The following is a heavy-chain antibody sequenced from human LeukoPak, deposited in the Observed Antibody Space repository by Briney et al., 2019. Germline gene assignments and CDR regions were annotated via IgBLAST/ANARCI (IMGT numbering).Heavy chain of an antibody. CDR1: GFTFGAYS. V-gene: IGHV3-48*01. D-gene: IGHD4-11*01. CDR3: ARDQAYSFDY. J-gene: IGHJ4*02. Sequence: GGSLRLSCAASGFTFGAYSMNWVRQAPEKGLEWVSYIGSSSSPIYYADSVKGRFTISRDNAKNSLYLQMDSLRAEDTAVYYCARDQAYSFDYWGQGTLVTVSS. CDR2: IGSSSSPI.